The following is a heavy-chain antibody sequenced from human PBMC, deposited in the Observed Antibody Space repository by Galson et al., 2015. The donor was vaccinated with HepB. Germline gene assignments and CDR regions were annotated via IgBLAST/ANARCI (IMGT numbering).Heavy chain of an antibody. CDR3: AKDALIYGSGSIVGY. J-gene: IGHJ4*02. V-gene: IGHV3-23*01. CDR1: GFTSSSYA. D-gene: IGHD3-10*01. Sequence: SLRLSCAASGFTSSSYAMSWVRQAPGKGLEWVSAISGSGGSTYYADSVKGRFTISRDNSKNTLYLQMNSLRAEDTAVYYFAKDALIYGSGSIVGYWGQGTLVTVSS. CDR2: ISGSGGST.